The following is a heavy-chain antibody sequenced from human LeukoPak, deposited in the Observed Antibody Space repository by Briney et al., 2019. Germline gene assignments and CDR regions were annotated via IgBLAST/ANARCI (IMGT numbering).Heavy chain of an antibody. CDR2: ISSSGNT. CDR3: AREQSSSTSRCLDY. Sequence: PSETLSLTCTVSGASISDYYWSWIRQPAGKGLEWIGRISSSGNTNYNPSLKSRVTMSVDTSKNQFSLKLSSVTAADTAVYYCAREQSSSTSRCLDYWGQGTLVTVSS. J-gene: IGHJ4*02. CDR1: GASISDYY. V-gene: IGHV4-4*07. D-gene: IGHD6-6*01.